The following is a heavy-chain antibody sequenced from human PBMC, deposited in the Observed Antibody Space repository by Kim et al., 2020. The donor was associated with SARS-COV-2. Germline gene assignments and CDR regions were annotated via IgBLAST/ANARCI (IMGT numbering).Heavy chain of an antibody. Sequence: SVKVSCKASGGTFSSYAISWVRQAPGQGLEWMGRIIPILGIANYAQKFQGRVTITADKSTSTAYMELSSLISEDTAVYYFARNKYDYSSYYYMDVLGKG. V-gene: IGHV1-69*04. CDR3: ARNKYDYSSYYYMDV. D-gene: IGHD2-2*01. CDR1: GGTFSSYA. J-gene: IGHJ6*03. CDR2: IIPILGIA.